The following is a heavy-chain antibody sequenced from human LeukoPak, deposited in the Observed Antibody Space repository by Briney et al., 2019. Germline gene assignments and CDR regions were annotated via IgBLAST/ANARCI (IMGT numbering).Heavy chain of an antibody. Sequence: SETLSLTCTVSGGSISSYYWSWIRQPPGKGLELIGYIYYSGNTNYNPSLKSRVTISIDTSKKQFSLKLTSVTAPDTAVYYCAREQISMIRGFDNWGQGTLVTVSS. CDR2: IYYSGNT. CDR3: AREQISMIRGFDN. V-gene: IGHV4-59*01. CDR1: GGSISSYY. D-gene: IGHD3-10*01. J-gene: IGHJ4*02.